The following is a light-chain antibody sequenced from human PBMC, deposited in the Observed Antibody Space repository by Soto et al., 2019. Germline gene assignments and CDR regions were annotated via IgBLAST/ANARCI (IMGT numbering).Light chain of an antibody. J-gene: IGLJ1*01. CDR1: SSDVGFYNY. CDR2: DVS. CDR3: CSYTTSRTYV. V-gene: IGLV2-14*03. Sequence: QSALTQPASVSGSPGQSITISCTGPSSDVGFYNYVSWYQQYPGKAPKLLIYDVSNRPSGVSSRFSGSKSGNTASLTISGLQAEDEADYYCCSYTTSRTYVFGTGTKVTVL.